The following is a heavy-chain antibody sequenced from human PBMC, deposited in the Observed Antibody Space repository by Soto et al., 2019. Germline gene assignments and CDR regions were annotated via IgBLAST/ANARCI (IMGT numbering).Heavy chain of an antibody. CDR2: ISYDGSNK. J-gene: IGHJ6*02. V-gene: IGHV3-30*18. CDR3: AKDLGSGKPYYYYAMDV. CDR1: GFIFSRYG. D-gene: IGHD3-10*01. Sequence: QGQLVESGGGVVQPGTSLRLCCEASGFIFSRYGMHWVRQAPGKGLEWVAVISYDGSNKYYAESVKGRFIISRDKSENTLYLQMNILRAEDTAVYYCAKDLGSGKPYYYYAMDVWGQGTTVTVSS.